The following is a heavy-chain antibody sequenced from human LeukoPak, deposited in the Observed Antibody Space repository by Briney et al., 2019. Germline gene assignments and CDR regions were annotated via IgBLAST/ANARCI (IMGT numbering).Heavy chain of an antibody. V-gene: IGHV1-2*02. CDR2: MNPNSGGT. J-gene: IGHJ5*02. CDR3: ARDKLGLGELSLYDQ. CDR1: GYTLTGYY. D-gene: IGHD3-16*02. Sequence: ASVTVSCKASGYTLTGYYMHWVRQAPGQGLEWMGWMNPNSGGTKYAQKFQGRVTMTRDTSISTAYVELSRLRSGDTAMYYCARDKLGLGELSLYDQWGQGTLVTVFS.